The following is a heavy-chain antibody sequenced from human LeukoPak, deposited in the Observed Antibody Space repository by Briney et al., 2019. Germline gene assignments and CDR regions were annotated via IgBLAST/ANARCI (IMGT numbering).Heavy chain of an antibody. V-gene: IGHV4-59*06. CDR3: ARALTSATRYFDL. CDR1: GGSISSYY. CDR2: ISYSGST. D-gene: IGHD4-17*01. Sequence: PSETLSLTCTVSGGSISSYYWSWIRHHPGKGLEWIGYISYSGSTHYNPSLKSRVTISEDTSKNQFSLKLTSVTAADTAVYYCARALTSATRYFDLWGRGTLVTVSS. J-gene: IGHJ2*01.